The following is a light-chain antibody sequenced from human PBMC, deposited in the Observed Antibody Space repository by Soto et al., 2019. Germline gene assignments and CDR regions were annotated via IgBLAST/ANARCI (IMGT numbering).Light chain of an antibody. Sequence: QSALTQPPSASGSPGQSVTISCTGTSSDVGGYNFVSWYQQHPGKPTKLMIFEVNKQPSGVPDRFSGSKSGNPASLTVSGLQAEYEADYYCSSSAGSNPRFGTGTNVTVL. CDR2: EVN. CDR3: SSSAGSNPR. V-gene: IGLV2-8*01. CDR1: SSDVGGYNF. J-gene: IGLJ1*01.